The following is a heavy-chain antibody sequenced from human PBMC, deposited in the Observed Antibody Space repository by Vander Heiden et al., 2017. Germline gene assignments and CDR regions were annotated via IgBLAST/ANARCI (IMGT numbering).Heavy chain of an antibody. V-gene: IGHV4-34*01. CDR2: INHSGST. CDR1: GGSFSGYY. Sequence: VQLQQWGAGLLKPSETLSLTCAVYGGSFSGYYWSWIRQPPGKGLEWIGEINHSGSTNYNPSLKSRVTIAVDTSKNQFSLKLSSVTAADTAVYYCARGPIAVAGIGWGQGTLVTVSS. CDR3: ARGPIAVAGIG. J-gene: IGHJ4*02. D-gene: IGHD6-19*01.